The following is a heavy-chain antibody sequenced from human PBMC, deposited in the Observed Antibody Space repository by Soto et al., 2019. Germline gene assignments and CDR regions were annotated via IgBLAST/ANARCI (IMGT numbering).Heavy chain of an antibody. Sequence: SETLSLTCTVSGGSFKSGSYSWSWIRQPPGKGLEWIGYACHTGRTSYNPSLKSRVSISMDTSKNQFSLNLDSVTAADTAVYFCARDFAYFDSWGQGTLVTVSS. CDR2: ACHTGRT. CDR3: ARDFAYFDS. V-gene: IGHV4-61*01. CDR1: GGSFKSGSYS. D-gene: IGHD3-3*01. J-gene: IGHJ4*02.